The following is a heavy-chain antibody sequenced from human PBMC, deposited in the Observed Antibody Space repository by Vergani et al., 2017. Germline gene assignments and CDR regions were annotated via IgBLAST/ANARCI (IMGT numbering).Heavy chain of an antibody. D-gene: IGHD3-10*01. J-gene: IGHJ4*02. CDR3: ARLWFGELFPFFDY. CDR1: GFSLSTSGMR. Sequence: QVTLKESGPALVKPTQTLTLTCTFSGFSLSTSGMRVSWIRQPPGKALEWLARIDWDDDKFYSTSLKTRLTISKDTSKNQVVLTMTNMDPVDTATYYCARLWFGELFPFFDYWGQGTLVTVSS. CDR2: IDWDDDK. V-gene: IGHV2-70*04.